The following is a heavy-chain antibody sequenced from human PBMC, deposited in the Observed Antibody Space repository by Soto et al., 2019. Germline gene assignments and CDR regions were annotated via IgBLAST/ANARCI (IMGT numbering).Heavy chain of an antibody. V-gene: IGHV4-61*08. J-gene: IGHJ5*02. Sequence: SETLSLTCTVSGDSVSSGDSYWTWIRQPPGKGLEWVGHIYFSGRTNYIPSLESRVTISLDTSKNQFSLKLTSVTAADTAVYYCARVPIDTYMIYWSDPWGQGTLVTVSS. CDR3: ARVPIDTYMIYWSDP. D-gene: IGHD3-16*01. CDR2: IYFSGRT. CDR1: GDSVSSGDSY.